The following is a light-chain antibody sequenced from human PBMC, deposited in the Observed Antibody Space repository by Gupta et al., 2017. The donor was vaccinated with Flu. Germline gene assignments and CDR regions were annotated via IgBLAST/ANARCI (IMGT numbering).Light chain of an antibody. J-gene: IGKJ1*01. CDR2: GAS. CDR1: QSLSSSF. Sequence: EIVLTQSPGTLSLSPGERATLSCRASQSLSSSFLGWYQQKPGQAPRFVIYGASNRAAGIPDRFSGSGSGTDFTLTISRLEPEDFAVYFCQQYGGSARTFGQGTTVEIK. CDR3: QQYGGSART. V-gene: IGKV3-20*01.